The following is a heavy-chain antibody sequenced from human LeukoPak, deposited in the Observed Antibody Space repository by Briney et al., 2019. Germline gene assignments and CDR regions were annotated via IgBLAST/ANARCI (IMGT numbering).Heavy chain of an antibody. V-gene: IGHV1-69*13. CDR1: GGTFSSYA. Sequence: SVKVSCKASGGTFSSYAISWVRQAPGQGLEWMGGIIPIFGTANYAQKFQGRVTITADESTSTAYMELSSLRSEDTAVYYCARDRIYCSGGSCYSCWFDPWGQGTLVTVSP. CDR2: IIPIFGTA. CDR3: ARDRIYCSGGSCYSCWFDP. J-gene: IGHJ5*02. D-gene: IGHD2-15*01.